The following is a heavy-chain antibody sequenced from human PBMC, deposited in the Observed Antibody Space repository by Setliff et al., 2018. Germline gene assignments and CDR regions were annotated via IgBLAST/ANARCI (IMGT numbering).Heavy chain of an antibody. J-gene: IGHJ5*02. CDR2: VDYSGNT. V-gene: IGHV4-39*01. D-gene: IGHD4-17*01. CDR3: VRALLWSGEGRFDP. Sequence: WGWIRQPPGKGLEWIGSVDYSGNTYHNPSLKSRVTMSADTSKNQFSLKLTSVTAADTAVYYCVRALLWSGEGRFDPWGQGTLVTVSS.